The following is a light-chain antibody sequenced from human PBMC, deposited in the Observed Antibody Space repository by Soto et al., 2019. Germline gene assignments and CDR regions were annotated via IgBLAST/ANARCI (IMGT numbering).Light chain of an antibody. Sequence: QSVLTQPASVSGSPGQSITISCTGTSSDVGGYIYVSWYQQHPGKAPKLMIYEVSNRPSGVSTRFSGSKSGNTASLTISGLQAEDEADYYCSSYTSSSTPYVFGSGTKLTVL. J-gene: IGLJ1*01. CDR3: SSYTSSSTPYV. CDR1: SSDVGGYIY. CDR2: EVS. V-gene: IGLV2-14*01.